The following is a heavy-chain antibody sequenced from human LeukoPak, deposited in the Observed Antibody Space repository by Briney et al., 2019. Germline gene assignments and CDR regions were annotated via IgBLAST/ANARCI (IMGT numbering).Heavy chain of an antibody. D-gene: IGHD3-22*01. J-gene: IGHJ4*02. V-gene: IGHV5-51*01. CDR2: IYPDDSDT. CDR3: ARHYYYDRSGYYPFAY. Sequence: GESLKISCKGSGYSFTNYWIGWVRQMPGQGLEWMGIIYPDDSDTRYSPSFQGQVTISVDKSTSTAYLQWSSLKASDTAIYYCARHYYYDRSGYYPFAYWGQGTLLTVSS. CDR1: GYSFTNYW.